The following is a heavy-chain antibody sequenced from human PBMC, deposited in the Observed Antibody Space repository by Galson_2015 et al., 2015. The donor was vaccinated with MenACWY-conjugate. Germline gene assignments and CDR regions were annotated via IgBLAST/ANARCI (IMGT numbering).Heavy chain of an antibody. CDR3: ARGPSLVRGVNYYGLDV. J-gene: IGHJ6*02. CDR1: GASISSGGYY. D-gene: IGHD3-10*01. V-gene: IGHV4-31*03. CDR2: IYYSGST. Sequence: TLSLTCTVSGASISSGGYYWSWIRQHPGKGLEWIGYIYYSGSTYYNPSLKSRVTISLDTSKNQFSLKLSSVTAADTAVYYCARGPSLVRGVNYYGLDVWGQGTTVTVSS.